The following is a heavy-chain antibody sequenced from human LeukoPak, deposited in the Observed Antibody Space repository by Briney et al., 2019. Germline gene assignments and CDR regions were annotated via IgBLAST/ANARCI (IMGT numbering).Heavy chain of an antibody. J-gene: IGHJ6*03. Sequence: GASVKVSCKASGYTFTSYSMNWVRQAPGQGLEWLGWINTNTGNPTYAQGFTGRFVFSLDTSVSTAYLQISSLKAEDTAVYYCAIKQVGWFGELIYYYYMDVWGKGTTVTVSS. CDR1: GYTFTSYS. D-gene: IGHD3-10*01. V-gene: IGHV7-4-1*02. CDR3: AIKQVGWFGELIYYYYMDV. CDR2: INTNTGNP.